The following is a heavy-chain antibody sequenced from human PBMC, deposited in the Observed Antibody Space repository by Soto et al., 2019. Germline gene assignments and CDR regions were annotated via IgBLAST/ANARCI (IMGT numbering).Heavy chain of an antibody. CDR1: GYSISSGYY. CDR2: IYHSGST. D-gene: IGHD1-26*01. CDR3: ARDGRVGATHY. Sequence: SLTCAVSGYSISSGYYWGWIRQPPGKGLEWIGSIYHSGSTYYNPSLKSRVTISVDTSKNQFSLKLSSVTAADTAVYYCARDGRVGATHYWGQGTLVTVSS. J-gene: IGHJ4*02. V-gene: IGHV4-38-2*02.